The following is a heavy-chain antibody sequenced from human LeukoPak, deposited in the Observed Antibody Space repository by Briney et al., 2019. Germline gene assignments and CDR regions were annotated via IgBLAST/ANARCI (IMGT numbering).Heavy chain of an antibody. CDR3: ARGSWELLGYYYGMDV. D-gene: IGHD3-10*01. V-gene: IGHV1-8*01. Sequence: GASVKVSCKASGYTFTSYDINWVRQATGQGLEWMGWMNPNSGNTGYAQKFQGRVTMTRNTSISTAYMELSSLRSEDTAVYYCARGSWELLGYYYGMDVWGQGTTVTVSS. CDR1: GYTFTSYD. CDR2: MNPNSGNT. J-gene: IGHJ6*02.